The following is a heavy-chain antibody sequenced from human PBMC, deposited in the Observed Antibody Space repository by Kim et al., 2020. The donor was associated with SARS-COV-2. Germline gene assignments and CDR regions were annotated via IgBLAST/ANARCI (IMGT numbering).Heavy chain of an antibody. CDR3: AKDIGVVIAIVGYFDY. Sequence: GGSLRLSCAASGFTFSSYGMHWVRQAPGKGLEWVAVISYDGSNKYYADSVKGRFTISRDNSKNTLYLQMNSLRAEDTAVYYCAKDIGVVIAIVGYFDYWG. V-gene: IGHV3-30*18. D-gene: IGHD2-21*01. CDR1: GFTFSSYG. CDR2: ISYDGSNK. J-gene: IGHJ4*03.